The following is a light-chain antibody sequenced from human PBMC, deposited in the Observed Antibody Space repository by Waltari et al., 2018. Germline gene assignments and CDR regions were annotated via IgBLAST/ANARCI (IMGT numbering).Light chain of an antibody. CDR1: QSILYRSSNRNA. CDR3: QQYYNAPLT. V-gene: IGKV4-1*01. CDR2: WAA. J-gene: IGKJ4*01. Sequence: DIVMTQSPDSLAVSLGERATIHCKSSQSILYRSSNRNALAWYQQKPGQPPKQLFFWAATRESGAPDRFSVSGSGTDFTLTISSLQAEDVAVYYCQQYYNAPLTFGGGTKVEIK.